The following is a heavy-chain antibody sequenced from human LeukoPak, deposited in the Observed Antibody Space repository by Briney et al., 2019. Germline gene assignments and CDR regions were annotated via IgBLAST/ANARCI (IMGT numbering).Heavy chain of an antibody. D-gene: IGHD3-3*01. CDR1: GGTFSSYA. Sequence: ASVKVSCKASGGTFSSYAISWVRQAPGQGLEWMGGIIPIFGTANYAQKFQGRVTITADESTSTAYMELSSLRSEDTAVYYCARSPYYDFWRDYYYYMDVWGKGTTVTVSS. J-gene: IGHJ6*03. CDR3: ARSPYYDFWRDYYYYMDV. CDR2: IIPIFGTA. V-gene: IGHV1-69*13.